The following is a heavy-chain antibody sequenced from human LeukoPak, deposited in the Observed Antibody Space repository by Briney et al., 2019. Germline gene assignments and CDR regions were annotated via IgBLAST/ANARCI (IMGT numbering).Heavy chain of an antibody. D-gene: IGHD2-2*01. Sequence: GESLRLSCAASGFTFSSYSMNWVRQAPGKGLEWVSYISSSSSTIYYADSVKGRFTISRDNAKNSLYLQMNSLRAEDTAVYYCATEGYCSSTSCYHSKHGDYWGQGTLVTVSS. CDR3: ATEGYCSSTSCYHSKHGDY. J-gene: IGHJ4*02. CDR1: GFTFSSYS. CDR2: ISSSSSTI. V-gene: IGHV3-48*01.